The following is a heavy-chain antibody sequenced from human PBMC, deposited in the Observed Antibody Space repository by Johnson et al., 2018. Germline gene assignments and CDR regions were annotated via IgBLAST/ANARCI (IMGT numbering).Heavy chain of an antibody. CDR3: TTDYVPAGIPGGMDV. J-gene: IGHJ6*02. D-gene: IGHD2-2*02. V-gene: IGHV3-30*03. CDR1: GFTFSSYG. CDR2: ISYDGSNK. Sequence: QVQLVQSGGGVVQPGRSLRLSCAASGFTFSSYGMHWVRQAPGKGLEWVAVISYDGSNKYYADSVKGRFTISRDNSKNRLDLQMNSLKTEDTAVYYCTTDYVPAGIPGGMDVWGQGTTVTVSS.